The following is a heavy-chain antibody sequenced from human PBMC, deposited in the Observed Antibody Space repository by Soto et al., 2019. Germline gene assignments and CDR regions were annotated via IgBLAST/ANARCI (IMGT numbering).Heavy chain of an antibody. CDR3: ARVGQLGSGSYPYVSRWFDP. V-gene: IGHV4-31*03. Sequence: TSETLSLTCTVSGGSISSGGYYWGWIRQHPGKGLEWIGYIYYSGSTYYNPSLKSRVTISVDTSKSQFSLKLSSVTAADTAVYYCARVGQLGSGSYPYVSRWFDPWGQGTLVTVSS. CDR2: IYYSGST. J-gene: IGHJ5*02. D-gene: IGHD3-10*01. CDR1: GGSISSGGYY.